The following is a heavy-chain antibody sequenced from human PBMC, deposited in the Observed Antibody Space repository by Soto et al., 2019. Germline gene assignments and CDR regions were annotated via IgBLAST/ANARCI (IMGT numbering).Heavy chain of an antibody. Sequence: GGSLRLSCVASGFTFTSFAMSWVRQAPGKGLEWVSSISSSSGGGTYYADSVKGRFTISRDNSKSTLYLQMNSLRVEDTAVYYCARGGSGWYSIDYWGQGTLVTVSS. CDR1: GFTFTSFA. CDR2: ISSSSGGGT. J-gene: IGHJ4*02. CDR3: ARGGSGWYSIDY. V-gene: IGHV3-23*01. D-gene: IGHD6-19*01.